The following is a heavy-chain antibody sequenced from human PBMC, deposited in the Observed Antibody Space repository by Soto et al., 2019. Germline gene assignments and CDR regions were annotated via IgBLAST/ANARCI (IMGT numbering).Heavy chain of an antibody. V-gene: IGHV1-18*01. J-gene: IGHJ4*02. CDR3: ASSPLGDFWSGPHRYYFDY. Sequence: QVQLVQSGAEVKKPGASVKVSCKASGYTFTSYGISWVRQAPGQGLEWMGWISAYNGNTNYAQKLQGRVTMTTDTSTSTAYMELRSLRSDDTAVYYCASSPLGDFWSGPHRYYFDYWGQGTLVTVSS. CDR1: GYTFTSYG. D-gene: IGHD3-3*01. CDR2: ISAYNGNT.